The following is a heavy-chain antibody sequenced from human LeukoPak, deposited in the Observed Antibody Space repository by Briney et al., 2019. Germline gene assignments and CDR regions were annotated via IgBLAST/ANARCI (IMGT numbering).Heavy chain of an antibody. CDR3: AKSFQVAGTEGY. Sequence: GGSLRLSCAASGFTFSSYAMSWVRQAPGKGLEWVLAISGSGGSTYYADSVKGRFTISRDNSKNTLYLQMNSLRAEDTAVYYCAKSFQVAGTEGYWGQGTLVTVSS. CDR1: GFTFSSYA. D-gene: IGHD6-19*01. V-gene: IGHV3-23*01. J-gene: IGHJ4*02. CDR2: ISGSGGST.